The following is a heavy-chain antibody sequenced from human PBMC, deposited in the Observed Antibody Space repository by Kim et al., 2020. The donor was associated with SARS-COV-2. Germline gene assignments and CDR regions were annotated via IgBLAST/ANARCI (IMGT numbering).Heavy chain of an antibody. CDR1: GFTFSDAW. Sequence: GGSLRLSCAASGFTFSDAWMSWVCQAPGKGLEWLGRIKSRTDGGSTDYAAPVKDRFTISRDDSKNTLYLQMDRLKTEDTAVFYCTTWSGSSWGQGTLVTVSS. J-gene: IGHJ5*02. D-gene: IGHD3-10*01. V-gene: IGHV3-15*01. CDR3: TTWSGSS. CDR2: IKSRTDGGST.